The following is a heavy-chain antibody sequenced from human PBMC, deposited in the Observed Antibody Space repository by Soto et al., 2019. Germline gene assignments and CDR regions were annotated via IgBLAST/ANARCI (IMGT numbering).Heavy chain of an antibody. Sequence: GGSLRLSCAASGFTFSSYGMHWVRQAPGKGLEWVAVISYDGSNKYYADSVKGRFTISRDNSKNTLYLQMNSLRAEDMAVYYCAKDLVYCYDTSGDAFDILSQGTIVTVS. CDR1: GFTFSSYG. CDR3: AKDLVYCYDTSGDAFDI. CDR2: ISYDGSNK. D-gene: IGHD3-3*01. J-gene: IGHJ3*02. V-gene: IGHV3-30*18.